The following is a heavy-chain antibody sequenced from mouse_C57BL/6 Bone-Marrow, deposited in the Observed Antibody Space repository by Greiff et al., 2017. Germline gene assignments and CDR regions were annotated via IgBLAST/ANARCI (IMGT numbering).Heavy chain of an antibody. Sequence: QVQLQQPGAELVKPGASVKLSCKASGYTFTSYWMHWVKQRPGRGLEWIGRIDPNSGGTKYNEKFKSKATLTVDKPSSTADMPLSSLTSEDSAVYYCARITTVPYYYAMDYWGQGTSVTVSS. CDR1: GYTFTSYW. J-gene: IGHJ4*01. D-gene: IGHD1-1*01. CDR2: IDPNSGGT. V-gene: IGHV1-72*01. CDR3: ARITTVPYYYAMDY.